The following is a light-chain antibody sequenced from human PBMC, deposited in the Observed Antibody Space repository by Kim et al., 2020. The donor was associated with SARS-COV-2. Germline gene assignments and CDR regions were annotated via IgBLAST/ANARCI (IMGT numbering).Light chain of an antibody. V-gene: IGKV3-15*01. Sequence: SPGESATLSCRASQSVSSTVAWYQQKPGQAPRLLIYGASTRATDIPARFSGSESGTDFTLTISSLQSEDLAVYHCQQYDDWPPWTFGQGTKVEIK. CDR3: QQYDDWPPWT. CDR1: QSVSST. J-gene: IGKJ1*01. CDR2: GAS.